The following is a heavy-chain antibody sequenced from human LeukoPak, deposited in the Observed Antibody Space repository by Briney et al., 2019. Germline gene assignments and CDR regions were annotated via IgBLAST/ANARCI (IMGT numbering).Heavy chain of an antibody. CDR1: GGSISSGGYY. D-gene: IGHD3-22*01. CDR2: IYHSGST. V-gene: IGHV4-30-2*01. Sequence: SETLSLTCTVSGGSISSGGYYWSWIRQPPGKGLEWIGYIYHSGSTYYNPSLKSRVTISVDRSKNQFSLKLSSVTAADTAVYYCARDDYYDSSGQLLGAFDIWGQGTMVTVSS. CDR3: ARDDYYDSSGQLLGAFDI. J-gene: IGHJ3*02.